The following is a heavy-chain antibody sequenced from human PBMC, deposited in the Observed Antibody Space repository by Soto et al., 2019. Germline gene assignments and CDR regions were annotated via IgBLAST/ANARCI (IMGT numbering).Heavy chain of an antibody. CDR3: ARGYYDYVWGSYFGYGRYFDL. CDR1: GGSISSGGYY. J-gene: IGHJ2*01. CDR2: IYYSGST. Sequence: PSETLSLTCTVSGGSISSGGYYWSWIRQHPGKGLEWIGYIYYSGSTYCNPSLKSRVTISVDTSKNQFSLKLSSVTAADTAVYYCARGYYDYVWGSYFGYGRYFDLWGRGTLVTAPQ. D-gene: IGHD3-16*01. V-gene: IGHV4-31*03.